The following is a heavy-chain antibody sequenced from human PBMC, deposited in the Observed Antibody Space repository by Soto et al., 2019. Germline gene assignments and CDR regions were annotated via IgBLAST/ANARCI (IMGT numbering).Heavy chain of an antibody. CDR1: NVSIGSRSSY. CDR2: IYYSGST. D-gene: IGHD6-19*01. Sequence: SETLSLTCIVSNVSIGSRSSYWGWIRQTPGKGLEWIGYIYYSGSTNYNPSLKSRVTISVDTSKNQFSLKLSSVTAADTAVYYCARDVGSSGSPPEFDYWGQGTLVTVSS. J-gene: IGHJ4*02. CDR3: ARDVGSSGSPPEFDY. V-gene: IGHV4-61*01.